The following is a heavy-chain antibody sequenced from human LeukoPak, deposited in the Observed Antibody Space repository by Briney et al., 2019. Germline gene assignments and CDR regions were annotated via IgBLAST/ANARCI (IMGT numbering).Heavy chain of an antibody. V-gene: IGHV3-23*01. Sequence: GGSLRLSCAASGFTFSSYSMNWVRQAPGKGLEWVSAISGSGGSTYYADSVKGRFTISRDNSKNTLYLQMNSLRAEDTAVYYCATHQDGGIAVAGPLDYWGQGTLVTVSS. D-gene: IGHD6-19*01. CDR2: ISGSGGST. CDR1: GFTFSSYS. CDR3: ATHQDGGIAVAGPLDY. J-gene: IGHJ4*02.